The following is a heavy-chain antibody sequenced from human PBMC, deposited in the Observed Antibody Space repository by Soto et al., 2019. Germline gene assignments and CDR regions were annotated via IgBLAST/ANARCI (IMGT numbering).Heavy chain of an antibody. CDR3: ARGRGYQLTHQIGY. CDR1: GFTFSSYA. J-gene: IGHJ4*02. Sequence: VGSLRLSCAASGFTFSSYAMHWVRQAPGKGLEWVAVISYDGSNKYYADSVKGRFTISRDNSKNTLYLQMNSLRAEDTAVYYCARGRGYQLTHQIGYWGQGTLVTAPQ. V-gene: IGHV3-30-3*01. CDR2: ISYDGSNK. D-gene: IGHD2-2*01.